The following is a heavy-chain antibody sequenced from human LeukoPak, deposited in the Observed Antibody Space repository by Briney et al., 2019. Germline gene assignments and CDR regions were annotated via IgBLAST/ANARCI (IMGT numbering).Heavy chain of an antibody. CDR2: INHSGST. V-gene: IGHV4-34*01. D-gene: IGHD4-23*01. Sequence: SETLSLTCAVYGGSFSGYYWSWIRQPPGKVLEWIGEINHSGSTNYNPSLKSRVTISVDTSKNQFSLKLSSVTAADTVVYYCARSRGNSGGYFDYWGQGTLVTVSS. CDR1: GGSFSGYY. J-gene: IGHJ4*02. CDR3: ARSRGNSGGYFDY.